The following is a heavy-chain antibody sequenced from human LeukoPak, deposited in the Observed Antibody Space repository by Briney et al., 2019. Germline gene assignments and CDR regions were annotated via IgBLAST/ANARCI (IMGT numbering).Heavy chain of an antibody. CDR1: GYTFTVYA. V-gene: IGHV1-3*04. CDR2: ITTGRGET. J-gene: IGHJ4*02. CDR3: ARGWNPDLDY. D-gene: IGHD1-1*01. Sequence: ASVKVSCKASGYTFTVYALHWVRQAPGQSLEWMGWITTGRGETRYSQEFQRRITFTRDTFASTVYMDLSDLRSDDTAVYYCARGWNPDLDYWGQGTLVAVSS.